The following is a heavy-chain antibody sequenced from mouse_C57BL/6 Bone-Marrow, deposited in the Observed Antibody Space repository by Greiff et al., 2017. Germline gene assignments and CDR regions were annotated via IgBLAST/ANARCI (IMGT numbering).Heavy chain of an antibody. CDR1: GYTFTSYW. CDR3: ARGQLRPLDS. V-gene: IGHV1-7*01. CDR2: INPSSGYT. J-gene: IGHJ2*01. Sequence: VQLQQSGAELAKPGASVKLSCKASGYTFTSYWMHWVKQRPGQGLEWIGYINPSSGYTKYNQKFKDKATVTADKSSSTAYRQLSSLTSEDSAVYYCARGQLRPLDSWGQGTTLTVSS. D-gene: IGHD3-2*02.